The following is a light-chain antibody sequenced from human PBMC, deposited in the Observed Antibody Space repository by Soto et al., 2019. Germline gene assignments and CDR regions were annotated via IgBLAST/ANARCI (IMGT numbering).Light chain of an antibody. CDR1: QSVLYTSNNKNY. CDR2: WAS. J-gene: IGKJ1*01. V-gene: IGKV4-1*01. Sequence: IVMTQSPDSLAVSLGERATINCKSSQSVLYTSNNKNYLAWYQQKPGQPPKLLIYWASTRESGVPDRFSGSGSGTDFTLTISSLQAEDVAVYYCQQYHTTPQTFGQGTKVEI. CDR3: QQYHTTPQT.